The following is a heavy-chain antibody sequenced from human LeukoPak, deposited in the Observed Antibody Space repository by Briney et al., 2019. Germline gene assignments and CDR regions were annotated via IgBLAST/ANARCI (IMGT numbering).Heavy chain of an antibody. V-gene: IGHV1-8*02. CDR2: MNPNSGNT. J-gene: IGHJ4*02. CDR3: ARVGDSGYDLFDY. Sequence: GSSVKVSCKASGGTFSSYAINWVRQATGQGLEWMGWMNPNSGNTGYAQKFQGRVTITRNTSISTAYMELSSLRSEDTAVYYCARVGDSGYDLFDYWGQGTLVTVSS. D-gene: IGHD5-12*01. CDR1: GGTFSSYA.